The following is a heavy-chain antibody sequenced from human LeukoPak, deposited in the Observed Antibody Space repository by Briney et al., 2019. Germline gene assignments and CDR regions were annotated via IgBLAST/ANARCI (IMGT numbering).Heavy chain of an antibody. CDR1: GASISNHY. Sequence: SETLSLTCTVSGASISNHYWSWIRHPPGKGLEWIGYYSGSSYYNPSLRSRVTISVDMSKNQFSLKLSSVTAADTAVYYCARDRYFDPWGRGTLVTVSS. CDR2: YSGSS. J-gene: IGHJ2*01. CDR3: ARDRYFDP. V-gene: IGHV4-59*11.